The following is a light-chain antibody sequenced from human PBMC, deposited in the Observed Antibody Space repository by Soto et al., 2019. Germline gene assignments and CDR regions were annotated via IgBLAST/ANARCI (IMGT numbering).Light chain of an antibody. CDR3: QQSYSSHPYT. CDR1: RTVNNF. V-gene: IGKV1-39*01. J-gene: IGKJ2*01. Sequence: DILVTQSPSSLSASPGDRVTITCRASRTVNNFLNWYQQRPGKAPKLLISAASSLQSWVPSRFSGSGSGTDFTLTITKLQPEDIGTYYCQQSYSSHPYTFGQGTKLEMK. CDR2: AAS.